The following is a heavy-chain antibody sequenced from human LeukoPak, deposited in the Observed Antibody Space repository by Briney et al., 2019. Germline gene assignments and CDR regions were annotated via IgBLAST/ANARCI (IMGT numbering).Heavy chain of an antibody. CDR3: AKAPITGTTRSYFDY. CDR1: GFTFSSYA. CDR2: ISGSGGST. V-gene: IGHV3-23*01. J-gene: IGHJ4*02. D-gene: IGHD1-20*01. Sequence: PGGSLRLSCAASGFTFSSYAMSWVRQAPGKGLEWVSAISGSGGSTYYADSVKGRFTISRDNSKNTLYLQMNSLRAEDTGVYYCAKAPITGTTRSYFDYWGQGTLVTVSS.